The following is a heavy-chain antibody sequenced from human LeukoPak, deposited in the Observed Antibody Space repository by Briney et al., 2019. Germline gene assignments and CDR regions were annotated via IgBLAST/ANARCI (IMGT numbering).Heavy chain of an antibody. CDR1: GYTFTSYY. D-gene: IGHD3-22*01. J-gene: IGHJ2*01. Sequence: ASVKVSCKASGYTFTSYYMHWVRQAPGQGLEWMGIINPSGGSTSYAQKFQGRVTMTRDMSTSTVYMELSSLRSEDTAVYYCARTEGLYYDSSKRDWYFDLWGRGTLVTVSS. V-gene: IGHV1-46*01. CDR3: ARTEGLYYDSSKRDWYFDL. CDR2: INPSGGST.